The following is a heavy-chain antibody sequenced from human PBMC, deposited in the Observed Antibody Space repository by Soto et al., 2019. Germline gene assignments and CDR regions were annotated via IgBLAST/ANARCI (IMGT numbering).Heavy chain of an antibody. CDR2: CRNKAYSHTT. D-gene: IGHD4-17*01. CDR3: TSSRGDYRYLDY. J-gene: IGHJ4*02. V-gene: IGHV3-72*01. Sequence: EVQLVESGGGLVQPGGSLRLSCAASGYTFSDHHMDWVRQAPGEGLQWVARCRNKAYSHTTEYAASVKGRFTISRAYSMSALYLQMNSLRADDLAVYYCTSSRGDYRYLDYCGQGGMVTVSS. CDR1: GYTFSDHH.